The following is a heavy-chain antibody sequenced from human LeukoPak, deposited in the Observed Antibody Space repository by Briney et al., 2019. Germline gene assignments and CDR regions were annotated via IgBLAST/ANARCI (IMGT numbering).Heavy chain of an antibody. Sequence: GGSLRLSCAASGFTFSSYGMHWVRQAPGKGLEWVAVISYDGSNKYYADSVKGRFAISRDNSKNTLYLQMNSLRAEDTAVYYCAKSAVSSSWSYFDYWGQGTLVTVSS. J-gene: IGHJ4*02. D-gene: IGHD6-13*01. CDR3: AKSAVSSSWSYFDY. CDR1: GFTFSSYG. V-gene: IGHV3-30*18. CDR2: ISYDGSNK.